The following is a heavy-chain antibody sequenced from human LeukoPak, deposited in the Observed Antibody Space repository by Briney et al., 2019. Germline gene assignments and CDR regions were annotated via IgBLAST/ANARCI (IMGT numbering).Heavy chain of an antibody. CDR3: ASGEHYYDSSGSYDY. CDR1: GFTFSSYW. J-gene: IGHJ4*02. CDR2: INSDGSST. V-gene: IGHV3-74*01. Sequence: GGSLRLSCAASGFTFSSYWMHWVRQAPGKGLVWVSRINSDGSSTSYADSVKGRFTISRDNAKNTLYLQMNSLRAEDTAVYYCASGEHYYDSSGSYDYWGQGTLVTVSS. D-gene: IGHD3-22*01.